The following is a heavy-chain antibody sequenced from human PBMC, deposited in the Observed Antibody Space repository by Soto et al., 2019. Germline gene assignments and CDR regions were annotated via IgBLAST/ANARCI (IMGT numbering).Heavy chain of an antibody. CDR3: ARAYGDWRYFDY. D-gene: IGHD4-17*01. J-gene: IGHJ4*02. Sequence: GGSLRLSCAASGFTFSSYGMHWVRQTPGKGLDWVAVIWYDGSNKYYADSVKGRFTISRDNSKNTLYLQVNSLRVEDTAVYYCARAYGDWRYFDYWGQGTLVTVSS. V-gene: IGHV3-33*01. CDR2: IWYDGSNK. CDR1: GFTFSSYG.